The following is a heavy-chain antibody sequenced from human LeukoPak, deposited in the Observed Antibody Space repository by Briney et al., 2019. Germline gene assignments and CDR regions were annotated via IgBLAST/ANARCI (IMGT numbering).Heavy chain of an antibody. J-gene: IGHJ4*02. CDR1: GGSISSGDYY. D-gene: IGHD1-26*01. Sequence: PSQTLSLTCTVSGGSISSGDYYWSWIRQPPGKGLEWIGYIYYSGSTYYNPSLKSRVTISVDTSKNQFSLKLSSVTAADTAVYYCARPPYGATVPTYFDYWGQGTLVTVSS. CDR2: IYYSGST. V-gene: IGHV4-30-4*01. CDR3: ARPPYGATVPTYFDY.